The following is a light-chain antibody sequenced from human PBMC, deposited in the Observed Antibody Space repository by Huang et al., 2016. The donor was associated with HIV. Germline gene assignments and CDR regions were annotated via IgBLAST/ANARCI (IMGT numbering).Light chain of an antibody. Sequence: ELVLTQSPGTLSLSPGERPTLSCRARPRVSSAFLAWYQHKPGQAPSLLIYGASSRATGIPDRFIGSGSGTDVTLTISRLEHEEFAVYYCQQYSTSPYTFGQGTKLEIK. CDR1: PRVSSAF. V-gene: IGKV3-20*01. CDR2: GAS. J-gene: IGKJ2*01. CDR3: QQYSTSPYT.